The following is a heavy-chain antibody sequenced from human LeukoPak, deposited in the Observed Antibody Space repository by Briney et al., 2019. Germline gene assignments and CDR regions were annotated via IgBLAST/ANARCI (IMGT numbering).Heavy chain of an antibody. CDR2: IKTDGRTT. V-gene: IGHV3-74*01. D-gene: IGHD3-16*01. CDR3: TTGPSYGYEW. J-gene: IGHJ4*02. Sequence: AGGSLRLSCAASGMTFSNHWMHWVRQVPGKGLVWVSLIKTDGRTTIYADSVKGRLTISRDNGKSTLYLQMNSLRAEETAIYYCTTGPSYGYEWWGQGTVVTVSS. CDR1: GMTFSNHW.